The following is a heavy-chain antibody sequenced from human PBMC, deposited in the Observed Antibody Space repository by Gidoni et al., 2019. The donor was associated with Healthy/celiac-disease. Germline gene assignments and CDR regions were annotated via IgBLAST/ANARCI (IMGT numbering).Heavy chain of an antibody. J-gene: IGHJ5*02. CDR1: GGSIRSSSYY. V-gene: IGHV4-39*01. D-gene: IGHD6-13*01. CDR3: ARLRSSSWYGNWFDP. Sequence: QLQLQESGPGLVKPSETLSLTCTVSGGSIRSSSYYWGWIRQPPGKGLEWIGSIYYSGSTYYNPSLKSRVTISVDTSKNQFSLKLSSVTAADTAVYYCARLRSSSWYGNWFDPWGQGTLVTVSS. CDR2: IYYSGST.